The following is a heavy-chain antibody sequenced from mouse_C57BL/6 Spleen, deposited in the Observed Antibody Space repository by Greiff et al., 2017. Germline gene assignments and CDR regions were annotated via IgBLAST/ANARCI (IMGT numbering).Heavy chain of an antibody. J-gene: IGHJ2*01. CDR1: GYTFTDYN. CDR2: INPNNGGT. Sequence: EVQLQQSGPELVKPGASVKMSCKASGYTFTDYNMHWVKQSHGKSLEWIGYINPNNGGTSYNQKFKGKATLTVNKSSSTAYMELRSLTSEDSAVYYCASRYYGSSYGDYWGQGTTLTVSS. D-gene: IGHD1-1*01. V-gene: IGHV1-22*01. CDR3: ASRYYGSSYGDY.